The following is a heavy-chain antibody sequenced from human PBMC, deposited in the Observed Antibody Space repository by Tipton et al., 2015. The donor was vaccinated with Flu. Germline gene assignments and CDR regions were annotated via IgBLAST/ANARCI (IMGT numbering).Heavy chain of an antibody. J-gene: IGHJ5*02. CDR3: ARRDFSNYVSDPKSWFDP. D-gene: IGHD4-11*01. CDR2: IYHTGST. CDR1: GDSISGSYY. V-gene: IGHV4-38-2*02. Sequence: TLSLTCTVSGDSISGSYYWGWIRQAPGKGLEWIGNIYHTGSTYHNPSLKSRVTMSVGTSRNHLSLRLRSVTAAGTAVYFCARRDFSNYVSDPKSWFDPWGQGILVTVSP.